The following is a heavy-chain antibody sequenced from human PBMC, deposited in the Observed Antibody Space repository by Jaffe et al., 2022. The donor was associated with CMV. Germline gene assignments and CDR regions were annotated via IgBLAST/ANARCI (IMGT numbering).Heavy chain of an antibody. J-gene: IGHJ4*02. V-gene: IGHV5-51*01. D-gene: IGHD3-22*01. Sequence: EVQLVQSGAEVKKPGESLKISCKGSGYSFTSYWIGWVRQMPGKGLEWMGIIYPGDSDTRYSPSFQGQVTISADKSISTAYLQWSSLKASDTAMYYCARHTLPYYYDSSGSPFDYWGQGTLVTVSS. CDR2: IYPGDSDT. CDR3: ARHTLPYYYDSSGSPFDY. CDR1: GYSFTSYW.